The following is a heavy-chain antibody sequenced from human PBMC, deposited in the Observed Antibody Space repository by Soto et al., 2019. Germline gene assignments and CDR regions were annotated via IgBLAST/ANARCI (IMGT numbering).Heavy chain of an antibody. CDR1: GGSISSSSYY. Sequence: SETLSLACTVSGGSISSSSYYWGWIRQPPGKGLEWIGSIYYSGSTYYNPSLKSRVTISVDTSKNQFSLKLSSVTAADTAVYYCARHLNQQLLQEKYYYYYYGMDVWGQGTTVT. CDR3: ARHLNQQLLQEKYYYYYYGMDV. D-gene: IGHD1-26*01. CDR2: IYYSGST. J-gene: IGHJ6*02. V-gene: IGHV4-39*01.